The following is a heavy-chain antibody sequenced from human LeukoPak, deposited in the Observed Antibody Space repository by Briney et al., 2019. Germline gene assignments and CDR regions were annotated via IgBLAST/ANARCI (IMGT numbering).Heavy chain of an antibody. CDR3: ARDLVGATRWFDP. D-gene: IGHD1-26*01. J-gene: IGHJ5*02. CDR2: IYTSGST. Sequence: GSLRLSCAASGFTFSSYAMSWVRQPAGKGLEWIGRIYTSGSTNYNPSLKSRVTISVDKSKNQFSLKLSSVTAADTAVYYCARDLVGATRWFDPWGQGTLVTVSS. CDR1: GFTFSSYA. V-gene: IGHV4-4*07.